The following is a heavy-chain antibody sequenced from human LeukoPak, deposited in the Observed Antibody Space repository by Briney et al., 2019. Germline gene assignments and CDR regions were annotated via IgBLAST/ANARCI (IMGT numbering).Heavy chain of an antibody. J-gene: IGHJ4*02. Sequence: GGSLRLSCAASEFTFSSYAMSWVRQAPGKGLEWVSAISGSGGSTYYADSVKGRFTISRDNSKNTLYLQMNSLRAEDTAVYYCARGGHIVEMATLILDWGQGTLVTVSS. CDR2: ISGSGGST. D-gene: IGHD5-24*01. CDR1: EFTFSSYA. CDR3: ARGGHIVEMATLILD. V-gene: IGHV3-23*01.